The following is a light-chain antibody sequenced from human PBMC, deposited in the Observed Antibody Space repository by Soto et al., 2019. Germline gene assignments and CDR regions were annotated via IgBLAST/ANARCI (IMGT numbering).Light chain of an antibody. CDR1: QTITSY. CDR3: QQSYSKPYT. V-gene: IGKV1-39*01. Sequence: DIQMTQSPSSLSASVGDRVTITCRASQTITSYLHWYQQKPGKAPNLLIYAASSLKSGVPSRFSGTGSGTDFALSVSSLQPEDFATYYCQQSYSKPYTFGQGNKLEIK. CDR2: AAS. J-gene: IGKJ2*01.